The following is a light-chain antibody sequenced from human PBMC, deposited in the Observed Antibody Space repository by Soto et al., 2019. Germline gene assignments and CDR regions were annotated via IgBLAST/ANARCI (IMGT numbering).Light chain of an antibody. V-gene: IGLV6-57*04. CDR2: EDK. CDR1: SGSIARNY. Sequence: NFMLTQPHSVSESPGKTVTLSCTRSSGSIARNYVQWYQQRPGSAPTTVIYEDKQRPSGVPDRFSGSIDSSSNSASLTISGLKTEDEADYYCQSYDGNDHVVFGGGTKVTVL. CDR3: QSYDGNDHVV. J-gene: IGLJ2*01.